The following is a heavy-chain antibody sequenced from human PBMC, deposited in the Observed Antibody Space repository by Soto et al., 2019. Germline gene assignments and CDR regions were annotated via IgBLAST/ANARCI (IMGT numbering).Heavy chain of an antibody. J-gene: IGHJ3*02. CDR1: GFTFSSYA. CDR2: ISGSGGST. CDR3: SKDCEVQLERTDAFDI. Sequence: RGSLRLSCAASGFTFSSYAMSWVRQAPGKGLEWVSAISGSGGSTYYADSVKGRFTISRDNSKNTLYLQMNSLRAEDTAVYYCSKDCEVQLERTDAFDIWGQGTMVTVSS. D-gene: IGHD1-1*01. V-gene: IGHV3-23*01.